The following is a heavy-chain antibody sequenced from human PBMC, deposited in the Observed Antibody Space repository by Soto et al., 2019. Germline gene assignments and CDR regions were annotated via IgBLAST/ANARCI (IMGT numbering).Heavy chain of an antibody. V-gene: IGHV4-31*03. D-gene: IGHD3-3*01. CDR3: ATHRDDFWSGYYELGAFDI. CDR1: GGSISSGGYY. J-gene: IGHJ3*02. Sequence: SETLSLTCTVSGGSISSGGYYWSWIRQHPGKGLEWIGYIYYSGSTYYNPSLKSRVTISVDTSKNQFSLKLSSVTAADTAVYYCATHRDDFWSGYYELGAFDIWGQGXMVTV. CDR2: IYYSGST.